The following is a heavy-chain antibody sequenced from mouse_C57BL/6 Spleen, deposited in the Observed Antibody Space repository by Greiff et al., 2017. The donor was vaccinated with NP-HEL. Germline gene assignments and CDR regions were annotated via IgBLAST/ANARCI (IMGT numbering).Heavy chain of an antibody. CDR1: GYTFTDYN. CDR2: INPNNGGT. Sequence: VQLQQSGPELVKPGASVKIPCKASGYTFTDYNMDWVKQSHGKSLEWIGDINPNNGGTIYNQKFKGKATLTVDKSSSTAYMELRSLTSEDTAVYYCARGGSYGTPFAYWGQGTLVTVSA. D-gene: IGHD1-1*01. V-gene: IGHV1-18*01. J-gene: IGHJ3*01. CDR3: ARGGSYGTPFAY.